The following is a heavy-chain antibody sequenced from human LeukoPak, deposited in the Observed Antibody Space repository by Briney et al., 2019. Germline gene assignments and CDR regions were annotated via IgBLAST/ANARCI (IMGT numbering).Heavy chain of an antibody. D-gene: IGHD5-18*01. CDR2: INHSGST. V-gene: IGHV4-34*01. CDR3: ARYVDTAMVDAFDI. J-gene: IGHJ3*02. Sequence: SETLSLTCAVYGGSFSGYYWSWIRQPPGKGLEWIGEINHSGSTNYNPSLKSRVTISVDTSRNQFSLNLSSVTAADTAVYYCARYVDTAMVDAFDIWGQGTMVTVSS. CDR1: GGSFSGYY.